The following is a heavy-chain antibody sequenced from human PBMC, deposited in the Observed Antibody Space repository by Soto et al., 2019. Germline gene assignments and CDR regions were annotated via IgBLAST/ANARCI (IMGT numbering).Heavy chain of an antibody. V-gene: IGHV3-23*01. CDR1: GFTFSSYA. Sequence: EVQLLESGGGLVQPGGSLRLSCAASGFTFSSYAMRWVRQAPVKGLEWVSAISGSGGSTYYADSVKGRFTISRDNSKNTLYLQTNSLRAEDTVGYYCARRGSGSYYDYWGQGTLVTVSS. D-gene: IGHD1-26*01. CDR3: ARRGSGSYYDY. J-gene: IGHJ4*02. CDR2: ISGSGGST.